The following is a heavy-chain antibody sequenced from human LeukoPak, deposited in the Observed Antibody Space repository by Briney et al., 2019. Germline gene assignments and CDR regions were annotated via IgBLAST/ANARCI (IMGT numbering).Heavy chain of an antibody. CDR1: GGSISSYY. CDR3: ARDSLVGDWFDP. J-gene: IGHJ5*02. CDR2: IYYSGST. V-gene: IGHV4-59*01. Sequence: TSETLSLTCTVSGGSISSYYWSWIRQPPGKGLEWIGYIYYSGSTNYNPSLKSRVTISVDTSKNQFSLKLSSVTAADTAVYYCARDSLVGDWFDPWGQGILVTVSS. D-gene: IGHD2-15*01.